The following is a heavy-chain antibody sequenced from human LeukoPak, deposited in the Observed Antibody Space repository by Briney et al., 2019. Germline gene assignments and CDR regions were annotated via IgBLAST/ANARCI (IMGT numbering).Heavy chain of an antibody. D-gene: IGHD5-12*01. CDR3: ARGTAGYSGYPPLVGYYYYMDV. V-gene: IGHV1-18*01. Sequence: PGASVKVSCKASGYTFTSYGISWVRQAPGQGLEWMGWISAYNGNTNYAQKLQGRVTMTTDTSTSTAYMELRSLRSDDTAVYYCARGTAGYSGYPPLVGYYYYMDVWGKGTTVTVS. J-gene: IGHJ6*03. CDR1: GYTFTSYG. CDR2: ISAYNGNT.